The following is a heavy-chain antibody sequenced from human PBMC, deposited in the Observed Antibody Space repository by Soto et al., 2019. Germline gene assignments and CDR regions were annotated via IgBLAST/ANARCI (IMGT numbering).Heavy chain of an antibody. CDR1: GGYISSGGNY. D-gene: IGHD2-8*01. V-gene: IGHV4-31*03. CDR3: AREDINESFFDS. CDR2: IYYTGHT. Sequence: PSETLSLTCSVSGGYISSGGNYWSWIRQHPGKGLEWIGFIYYTGHTKYNAALKSRASISGDMSENQFPLTLTSATAADTAVYYCAREDINESFFDSWGPGILVTVSS. J-gene: IGHJ4*02.